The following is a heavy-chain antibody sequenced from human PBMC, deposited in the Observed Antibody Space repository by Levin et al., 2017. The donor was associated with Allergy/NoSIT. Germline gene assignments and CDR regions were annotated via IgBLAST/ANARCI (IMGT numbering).Heavy chain of an antibody. J-gene: IGHJ3*02. CDR1: GFTFSSYA. Sequence: GESLKISCSASGFTFSSYAMHWVRQAPGKGLEYVSAISSNGGSTYYADSVKGRFTISRDNSKNTLYLQMSSLRAEDTAVYYCVRGISGSLAFDIWGQGTMVTVSS. V-gene: IGHV3-64D*06. D-gene: IGHD3-10*01. CDR2: ISSNGGST. CDR3: VRGISGSLAFDI.